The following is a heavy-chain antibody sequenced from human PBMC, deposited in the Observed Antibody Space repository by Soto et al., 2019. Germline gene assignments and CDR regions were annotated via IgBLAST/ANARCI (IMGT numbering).Heavy chain of an antibody. V-gene: IGHV3-30*18. Sequence: QVQLVESGGGVVQPGSSLRLSCAASGFTFSLYGMHWVRQAPGKGLEWVALISYDGSNKYYPDSLKGRFTISRDNSKNPLFLQMDSLKAEDTAVYCWAKGMIDCNGGSCYSELDLWGQGALLTVS. CDR2: ISYDGSNK. CDR1: GFTFSLYG. J-gene: IGHJ5*02. D-gene: IGHD2-15*01. CDR3: AKGMIDCNGGSCYSELDL.